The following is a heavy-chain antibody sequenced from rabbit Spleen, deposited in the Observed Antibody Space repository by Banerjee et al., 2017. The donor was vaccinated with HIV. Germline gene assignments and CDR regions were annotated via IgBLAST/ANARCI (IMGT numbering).Heavy chain of an antibody. D-gene: IGHD1-1*01. CDR1: GFTISSTYW. CDR2: IYTGSGNT. V-gene: IGHV1S40*01. Sequence: QSLEESGGDLVKPGTSLTLTCTASGFTISSTYWICWVRQAPGKGLEWIACIYTGSGNTYYASWAKGRFTMSKTSSTAVTLQMTSLTAADTATYFCARDLVAVIGWNFNLWGPGTLVTVS. J-gene: IGHJ4*01. CDR3: ARDLVAVIGWNFNL.